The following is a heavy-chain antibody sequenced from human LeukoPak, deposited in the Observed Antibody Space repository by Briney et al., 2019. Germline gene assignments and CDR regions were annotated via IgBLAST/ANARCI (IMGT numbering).Heavy chain of an antibody. CDR2: INSDGSST. J-gene: IGHJ4*02. D-gene: IGHD3-22*01. V-gene: IGHV3-74*01. CDR3: ARDAVDDSSGYWSVDY. Sequence: GGSLRLSCAASGFTFSGYWMHWVRQAPGKGLVWVSRINSDGSSTSYADSVKGRFTISRDNAKNTLYLQMNSLRAEDTAVYYCARDAVDDSSGYWSVDYWGQGTLVTVSS. CDR1: GFTFSGYW.